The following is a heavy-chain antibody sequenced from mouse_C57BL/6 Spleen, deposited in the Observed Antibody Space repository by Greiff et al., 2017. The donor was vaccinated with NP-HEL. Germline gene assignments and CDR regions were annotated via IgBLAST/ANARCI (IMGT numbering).Heavy chain of an antibody. Sequence: EVQLQQSGTVLARPGASVKMSCKTSGYTFTSYWMHWVKQRPGQGLEWIGAIYPGNSDTSYNQKFKGKAKLTAVTSASTAYMELRSLANEDSAFYYCTRGHYGSSPDYWGQGTTLTVSS. D-gene: IGHD1-1*01. J-gene: IGHJ2*01. CDR1: GYTFTSYW. V-gene: IGHV1-5*01. CDR2: IYPGNSDT. CDR3: TRGHYGSSPDY.